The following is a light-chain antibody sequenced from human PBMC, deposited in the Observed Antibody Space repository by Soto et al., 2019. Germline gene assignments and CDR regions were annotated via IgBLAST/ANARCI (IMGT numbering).Light chain of an antibody. V-gene: IGLV3-9*01. CDR3: QVWDSSTEG. J-gene: IGLJ2*01. CDR2: RDS. CDR1: NIGSKN. Sequence: SYELTQPLSVSVALGQTARITCGGNNIGSKNVHWYQQKPGQAPVLVIYRDSNRPSGIPERFSGSNSGNTATLTISRAQAGDEADYYCQVWDSSTEGFGGGTKSPS.